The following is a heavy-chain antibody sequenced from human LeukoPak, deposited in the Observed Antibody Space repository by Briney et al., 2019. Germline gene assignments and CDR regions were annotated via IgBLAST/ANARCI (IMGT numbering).Heavy chain of an antibody. D-gene: IGHD5-12*01. Sequence: ASVKVSCKASGGTFSSYAISWVRQAPGKGLEWMGGFDPEDGETIYAQKFQGRVTMTEDTSTDTAYMELSSLRSEDTAVYYCATVANPNEYFQHWGQGTLVTVSS. CDR2: FDPEDGET. J-gene: IGHJ1*01. CDR3: ATVANPNEYFQH. V-gene: IGHV1-24*01. CDR1: GGTFSSYA.